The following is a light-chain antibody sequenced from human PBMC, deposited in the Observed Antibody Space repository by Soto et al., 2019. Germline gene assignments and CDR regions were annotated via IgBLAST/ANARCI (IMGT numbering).Light chain of an antibody. Sequence: DIQMTQSASSLSASVGERVTITFRASQSVSSWLAWYQEKPGKAPKLLIYKASTLESGVPSRFSGSGYGTEFTLSISSLQPDDFATYYCQHYRSYSWTFGQGTKVEI. J-gene: IGKJ1*01. CDR3: QHYRSYSWT. V-gene: IGKV1-5*03. CDR2: KAS. CDR1: QSVSSW.